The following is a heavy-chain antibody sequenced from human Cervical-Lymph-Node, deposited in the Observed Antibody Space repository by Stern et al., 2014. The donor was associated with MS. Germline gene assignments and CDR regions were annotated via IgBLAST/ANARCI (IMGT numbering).Heavy chain of an antibody. J-gene: IGHJ4*02. D-gene: IGHD6-13*01. CDR3: ATFISAAGTFNH. CDR2: ICAYNGNT. V-gene: IGHV1-18*01. CDR1: GYNTTSYG. Sequence: VQLVESGGEVKKPGASVKVSCKASGYNTTSYGFTWVRQAPGQGLEGMGWICAYNGNTNYAQKFQGRVTMTTDTSTSTAYMEVRSLRSDDTAVYYCATFISAAGTFNHWGQGTLVTVSS.